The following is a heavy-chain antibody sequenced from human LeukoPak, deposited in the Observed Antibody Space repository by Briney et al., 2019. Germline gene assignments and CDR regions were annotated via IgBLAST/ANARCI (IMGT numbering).Heavy chain of an antibody. CDR3: ARDGSAGNNWFDP. J-gene: IGHJ5*02. V-gene: IGHV4-30-4*01. D-gene: IGHD6-13*01. Sequence: PTQTLSLTRTVSGDSFIGSDFCWSWLRQPPGKGLEWLGYIYSSGRTHYNPSLKSLVTISVDTPKNQFSLKLSSVTAADTAVYYCARDGSAGNNWFDPWGQGTLVTVSS. CDR2: IYSSGRT. CDR1: GDSFIGSDFC.